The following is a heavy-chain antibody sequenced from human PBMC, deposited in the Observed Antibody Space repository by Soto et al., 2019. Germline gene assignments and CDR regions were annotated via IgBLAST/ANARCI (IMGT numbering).Heavy chain of an antibody. D-gene: IGHD6-13*01. Sequence: GGSLRLSCAASGFTFSSYWMSWVRQAPGKGLEWVANIKQDGSEKYYVDSVKGRFTISGDNAKNSLYLQMNSLRAEDTAVYYCARRPYSSSWYYYYYYMDVWGKGTTVTVSS. CDR2: IKQDGSEK. CDR3: ARRPYSSSWYYYYYYMDV. CDR1: GFTFSSYW. V-gene: IGHV3-7*03. J-gene: IGHJ6*03.